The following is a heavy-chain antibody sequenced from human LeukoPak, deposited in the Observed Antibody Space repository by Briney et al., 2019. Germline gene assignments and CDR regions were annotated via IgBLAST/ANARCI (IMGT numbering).Heavy chain of an antibody. CDR2: ISGSGGST. CDR3: AKYRSGWHDFDY. V-gene: IGHV3-23*01. CDR1: GFTFSSYA. Sequence: PGGSLRLSCAASGFTFSSYAMSWVRQAPGKGLEWVSAISGSGGSTYYADSVKGRFTISRDNSKNTLYLQVNSLRAEDTAVYYCAKYRSGWHDFDYWGQGTLVTVSS. D-gene: IGHD6-19*01. J-gene: IGHJ4*02.